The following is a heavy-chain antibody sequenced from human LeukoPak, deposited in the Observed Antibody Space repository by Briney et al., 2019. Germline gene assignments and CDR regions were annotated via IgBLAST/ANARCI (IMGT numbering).Heavy chain of an antibody. Sequence: SETLSLTCAVYGGSFSGYYWSWIRQPPGKGLEWIGEINHSGSTNYNPSLKSRVTISVDTSKNQFSLNLSSVTAADTAVYYCAKSGGSGLIDYWGQGTLVTVSS. J-gene: IGHJ4*02. CDR2: INHSGST. CDR3: AKSGGSGLIDY. CDR1: GGSFSGYY. V-gene: IGHV4-34*01. D-gene: IGHD1-26*01.